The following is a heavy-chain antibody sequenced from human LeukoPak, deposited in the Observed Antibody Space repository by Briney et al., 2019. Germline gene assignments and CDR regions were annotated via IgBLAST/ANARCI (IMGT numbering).Heavy chain of an antibody. D-gene: IGHD6-13*01. J-gene: IGHJ3*02. CDR2: IKQDGSEK. Sequence: GGSLRLSCTASGFTLSSYWMSWVRQAPGKGLEWVANIKQDGSEKYYVDSVKGRFTISRDNAKNSLYLQMNSLRAEDTALYYCARYLSSSWLCDAFDIWGQGTMVTVSS. CDR3: ARYLSSSWLCDAFDI. V-gene: IGHV3-7*01. CDR1: GFTLSSYW.